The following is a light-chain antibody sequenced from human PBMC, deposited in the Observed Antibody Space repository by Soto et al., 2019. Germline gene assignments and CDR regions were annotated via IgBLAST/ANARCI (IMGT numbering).Light chain of an antibody. J-gene: IGLJ1*01. CDR3: NSFTSSNTLPCV. Sequence: QSVLTQPASVSGSSGQSITISCSGTNSDIGSYNYVSWYLQHPGKAPKLIVFEVSNRPSGISDRFSGSKSGNTAYLTISGLQTEDEAVYYCNSFTSSNTLPCVFGTGTKVTVL. CDR1: NSDIGSYNY. V-gene: IGLV2-14*01. CDR2: EVS.